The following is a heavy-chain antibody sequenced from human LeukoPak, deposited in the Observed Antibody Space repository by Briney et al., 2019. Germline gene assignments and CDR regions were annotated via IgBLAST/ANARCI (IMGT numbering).Heavy chain of an antibody. CDR3: ARSRYDSSGYYYSTFDY. J-gene: IGHJ4*02. D-gene: IGHD3-22*01. CDR1: GGSISSYY. Sequence: SETLSLTCTVSGGSISSYYWSWIRQPAGKGLEWIGRIYTSGSTNYNPSLKSRVTISVDTSRNQFSLQLSSVTAADTAVYYCARSRYDSSGYYYSTFDYWGQGTLVTVSS. V-gene: IGHV4-4*07. CDR2: IYTSGST.